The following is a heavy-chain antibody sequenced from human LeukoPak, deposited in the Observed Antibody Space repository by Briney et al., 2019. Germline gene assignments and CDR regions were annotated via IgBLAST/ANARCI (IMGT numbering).Heavy chain of an antibody. V-gene: IGHV3-23*01. CDR1: GFTFSSYA. Sequence: GGSLRLSCAASGFTFSSYAMSWVRQAPGKGLEWVSAISGSGGSTYYADSVKGRFTISRDNSKNTLYLQMNSLRAEDTAVYYCAKRLDSSWYGYYYYGMDVWGQGTTVTVSS. J-gene: IGHJ6*02. D-gene: IGHD6-13*01. CDR3: AKRLDSSWYGYYYYGMDV. CDR2: ISGSGGST.